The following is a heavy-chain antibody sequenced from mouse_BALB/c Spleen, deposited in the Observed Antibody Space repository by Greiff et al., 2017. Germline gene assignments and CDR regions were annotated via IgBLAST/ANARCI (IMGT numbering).Heavy chain of an antibody. V-gene: IGHV1S81*02. CDR2: INPSNGGT. J-gene: IGHJ4*01. CDR1: GYTFTSYY. D-gene: IGHD1-1*01. Sequence: QVQLQQPGAELVKPGASVKLSCKASGYTFTSYYMYWVKQRPGQGLEWIGGINPSNGGTNFNEKFKSKATLTVDKSSSTAYMQLSSLTSEDSAVYYCTRFYGGNAMDYWGQGTSVTVSS. CDR3: TRFYGGNAMDY.